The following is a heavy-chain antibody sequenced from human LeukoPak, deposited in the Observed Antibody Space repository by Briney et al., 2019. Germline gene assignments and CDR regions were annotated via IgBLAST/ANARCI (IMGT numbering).Heavy chain of an antibody. J-gene: IGHJ3*02. CDR1: GYTFTSYS. V-gene: IGHV1-18*01. CDR3: AREYCSSTSCYTGAFDI. CDR2: ISAYNGNT. Sequence: GASVKVSCKASGYTFTSYSFSWVRQAPGQGLEWMGWISAYNGNTNYAQKLQGRVTMTTDTSTSTAYMELRSLRSDDTAVYYCAREYCSSTSCYTGAFDIWGQGTMVTVSS. D-gene: IGHD2-2*02.